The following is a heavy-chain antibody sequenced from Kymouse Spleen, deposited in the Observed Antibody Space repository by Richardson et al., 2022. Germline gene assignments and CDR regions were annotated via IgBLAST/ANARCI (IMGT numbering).Heavy chain of an antibody. J-gene: IGHJ6*02. CDR3: ARERFLEWERGMDV. CDR2: TRNKANSYTT. Sequence: EVQLVESGGGLVQPGGSLRLSCAASGFTFSDHYMDWVRQAPGKGLEWVGRTRNKANSYTTEYAASVKGRFTISRDDSKNSLYLQMNSLKTEDTAVYYCARERFLEWERGMDVWGQGTTVTVSS. D-gene: IGHD3-3*01. CDR1: GFTFSDHY. V-gene: IGHV3-72*01.